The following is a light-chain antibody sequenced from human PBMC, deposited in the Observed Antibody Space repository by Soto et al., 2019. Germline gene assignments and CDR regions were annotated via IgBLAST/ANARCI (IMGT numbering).Light chain of an antibody. CDR1: QSVSSK. CDR2: DAS. Sequence: EVVMTQSPATLSVSPGERDTLSCRASQSVSSKLAWYQQKPGQAPRLLIYDASTMATGIPARFSGSGSGTEFTLTISSLQSEDFAVYYCLQYNNWPPYSFGQGTKRES. V-gene: IGKV3-15*01. J-gene: IGKJ2*03. CDR3: LQYNNWPPYS.